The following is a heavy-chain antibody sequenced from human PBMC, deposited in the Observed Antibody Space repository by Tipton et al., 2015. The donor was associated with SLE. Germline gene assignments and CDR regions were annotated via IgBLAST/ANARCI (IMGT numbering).Heavy chain of an antibody. CDR1: GYTFTTYG. CDR2: INTYSGDT. Sequence: QLVQSGAEVKKPGASVKVSCEASGYTFTTYGITWVRQAPGQGLEWMGWINTYSGDTYYEQKFQGRVTMTTDTSTSTAYMELRSLRSDDTAIYYCARVPTTEAFDYWGQGTLVTVSS. V-gene: IGHV1-18*01. J-gene: IGHJ4*02. CDR3: ARVPTTEAFDY. D-gene: IGHD5-12*01.